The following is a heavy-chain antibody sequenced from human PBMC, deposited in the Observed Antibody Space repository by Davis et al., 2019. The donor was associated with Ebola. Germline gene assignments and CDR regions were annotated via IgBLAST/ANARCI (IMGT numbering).Heavy chain of an antibody. Sequence: GESLKISCAVSGFSVATKYIVWVRQAPGKGLEWISMLHRGQNTYYTDYVKDRFTISRDDSKNTVFLQMNGLRAEDTALYYCMSYDDWGLGTLVTVSS. CDR1: GFSVATKY. CDR3: MSYDD. V-gene: IGHV3-53*01. J-gene: IGHJ4*02. CDR2: LHRGQNT.